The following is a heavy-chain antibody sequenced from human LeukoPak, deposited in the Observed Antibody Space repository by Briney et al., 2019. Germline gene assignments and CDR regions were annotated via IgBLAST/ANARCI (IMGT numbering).Heavy chain of an antibody. J-gene: IGHJ6*03. CDR3: ARTSDYAFASGYYTGYSHCLMVI. CDR2: IYYSGST. D-gene: IGHD3-3*01. Sequence: SETLSLTCTVSGGSISSHYWSWIRQPPGKGLEWIGYIYYSGSTNYNPSLKSRVTISVDTSKNQFSLKLSSVTAADTACYYGARTSDYAFASGYYTGYSHCLMVIWGKGTTVTVS. CDR1: GGSISSHY. V-gene: IGHV4-59*11.